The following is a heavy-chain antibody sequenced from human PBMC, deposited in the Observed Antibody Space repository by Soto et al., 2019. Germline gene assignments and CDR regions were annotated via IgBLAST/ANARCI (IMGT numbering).Heavy chain of an antibody. CDR2: IDPSDSYT. J-gene: IGHJ6*02. Sequence: GESLKISCKGSGYSFTSYWISWVRQMPGKGLEWMGRIDPSDSYTNYSPSFQGHVTISADKSISTAYLQWSSLKASDTAMYYCARHGDTAMVPYYSSYGMDVWGQGTTVTVSS. CDR1: GYSFTSYW. D-gene: IGHD5-18*01. V-gene: IGHV5-10-1*01. CDR3: ARHGDTAMVPYYSSYGMDV.